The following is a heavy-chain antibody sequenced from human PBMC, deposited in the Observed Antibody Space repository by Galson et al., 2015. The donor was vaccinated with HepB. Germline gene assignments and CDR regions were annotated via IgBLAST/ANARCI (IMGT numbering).Heavy chain of an antibody. CDR2: ISAYNGNT. CDR3: AGDLGAAYYFDY. Sequence: SVKVSCKASGYTFTSYGISWVRQAPGQGLEWMGWISAYNGNTNHAQKLQGRVTMTTDTSTSTAYMELRSLRSDDTAVYYCAGDLGAAYYFDYWGQGTLVTVSS. V-gene: IGHV1-18*04. CDR1: GYTFTSYG. D-gene: IGHD3-16*01. J-gene: IGHJ4*02.